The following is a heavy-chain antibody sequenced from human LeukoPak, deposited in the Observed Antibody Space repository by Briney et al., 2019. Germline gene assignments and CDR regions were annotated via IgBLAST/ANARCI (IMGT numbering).Heavy chain of an antibody. CDR2: INTNTGNP. CDR1: GYTFTSYG. J-gene: IGHJ4*02. CDR3: ARGRSGSYRTFDY. Sequence: ASVKVSCKASGYTFTSYGISWVRQAPGQGLEWMGWINTNTGNPTYAQGFTGRFVFSLDTSVSTAYLQISSLKAEDTAVYYCARGRSGSYRTFDYWGQGTLVTVSS. D-gene: IGHD1-26*01. V-gene: IGHV7-4-1*02.